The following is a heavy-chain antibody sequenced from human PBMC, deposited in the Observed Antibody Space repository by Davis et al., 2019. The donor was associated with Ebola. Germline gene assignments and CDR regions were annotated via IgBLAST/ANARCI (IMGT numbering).Heavy chain of an antibody. D-gene: IGHD2-2*01. V-gene: IGHV1-69*13. CDR2: IIPIFGTA. CDR3: AREWEYQLLQRVFGI. CDR1: GGTFSSYA. Sequence: SVKVSCKASGGTFSSYAISWVRQAPGQGLEWMGGIIPIFGTANYAQKFQGRVTITADESTSTAYMELSSLRSEDTAVYYCAREWEYQLLQRVFGIWGQGTMVTVSS. J-gene: IGHJ3*02.